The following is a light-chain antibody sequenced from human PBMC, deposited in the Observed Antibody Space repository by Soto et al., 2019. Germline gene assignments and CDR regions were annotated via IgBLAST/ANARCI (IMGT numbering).Light chain of an antibody. J-gene: IGKJ4*01. CDR3: QQYGSSPRT. CDR2: GAS. CDR1: QSLRSS. V-gene: IGKV3-20*01. Sequence: ETMMTQSPDTLSVSLGERATLSCRASQSLRSSLAWYQQKPGQAPRLLIYGASSRATGIPDRFSGSGSGTDFTLTISRLEPEDFAVYYCQQYGSSPRTFGGGTKVDIK.